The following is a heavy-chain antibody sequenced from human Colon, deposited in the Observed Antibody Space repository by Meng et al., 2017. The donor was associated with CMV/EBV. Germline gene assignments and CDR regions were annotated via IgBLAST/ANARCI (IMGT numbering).Heavy chain of an antibody. Sequence: GQLVQSGAEVRMPGASVKASCKASGYSFTGYYIHWVRQAPGQGLEWMGWMDPTTGRTDYAQKFQGTVTMTRDTSISTAYLELSRLTSDDTAVYYCASHSSYVWGSHHWGQGTLVTVSS. V-gene: IGHV1-2*02. CDR3: ASHSSYVWGSHH. J-gene: IGHJ1*01. CDR2: MDPTTGRT. CDR1: GYSFTGYY. D-gene: IGHD3-16*01.